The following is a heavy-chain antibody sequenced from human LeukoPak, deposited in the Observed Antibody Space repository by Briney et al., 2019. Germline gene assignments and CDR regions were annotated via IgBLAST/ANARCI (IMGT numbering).Heavy chain of an antibody. CDR2: IYYSGST. CDR3: ATVRAPIITIFGVVGGFDP. Sequence: SETLSLTCTVSGGSVSNSLYYWSWIRQPPGKGLEWIGYIYYSGSTNYNPSLKSRVTISVDTSKNQFSLKLSSVTAADTAVYYCATVRAPIITIFGVVGGFDPWGQGTLVTVSS. D-gene: IGHD3-3*01. V-gene: IGHV4-61*01. J-gene: IGHJ5*02. CDR1: GGSVSNSLYY.